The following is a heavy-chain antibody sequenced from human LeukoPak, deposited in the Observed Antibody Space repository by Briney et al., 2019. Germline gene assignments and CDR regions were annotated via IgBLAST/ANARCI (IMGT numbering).Heavy chain of an antibody. CDR2: ISAYNGNT. Sequence: GASVKVSCKASGYTFTSYGISWVRQAPGQGLEWMGWISAYNGNTNYAQKLQGRVTMTTDTSTSTAYMELRSLRSDDTAVYYCARSQSPSGDFFGAFDIWGQGTMVTVSS. D-gene: IGHD3-3*01. CDR3: ARSQSPSGDFFGAFDI. V-gene: IGHV1-18*01. CDR1: GYTFTSYG. J-gene: IGHJ3*02.